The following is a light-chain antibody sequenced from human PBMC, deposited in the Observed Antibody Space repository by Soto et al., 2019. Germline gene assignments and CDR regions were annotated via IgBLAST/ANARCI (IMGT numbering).Light chain of an antibody. CDR1: QAISNY. V-gene: IGKV1-27*01. Sequence: DIQLTQSPSTLSASVGDRVTITCRASQAISNYLAWYQQKPGKVPQLLIYFASTLQSGVPSRFSGSGSGTDLTLTISSLQPEDVATYYCQNYNSAPFSFGPGTKVDLK. CDR2: FAS. J-gene: IGKJ3*01. CDR3: QNYNSAPFS.